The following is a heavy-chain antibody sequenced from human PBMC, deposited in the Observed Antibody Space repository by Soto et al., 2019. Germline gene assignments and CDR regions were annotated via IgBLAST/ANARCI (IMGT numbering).Heavy chain of an antibody. Sequence: EVQLVGAGGGLVQPGGSLRLSCAASGFTFSVYWMHWVRQAPGKGLVWVSRIDSDGSTTSYADSVKGRFTISRDNAKSTLYLQMNSLRAEDTAVYYCARPGYSNYGPGVDVWGQGTTVTVSS. CDR3: ARPGYSNYGPGVDV. J-gene: IGHJ6*02. D-gene: IGHD4-4*01. CDR1: GFTFSVYW. V-gene: IGHV3-74*01. CDR2: IDSDGSTT.